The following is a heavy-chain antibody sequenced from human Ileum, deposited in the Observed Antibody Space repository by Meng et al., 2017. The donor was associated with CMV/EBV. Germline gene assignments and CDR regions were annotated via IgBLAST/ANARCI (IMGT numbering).Heavy chain of an antibody. Sequence: SGFPFENFVLHWVRQAPGKGLEWVALISYDGTNKYYADSVKGRFTISRDNSKNTLFLQMNSLRPEDTAVYFCARNTFYYGSGTKYFDSWGQGTLVTVSS. CDR1: GFPFENFV. J-gene: IGHJ4*02. D-gene: IGHD3-10*01. CDR3: ARNTFYYGSGTKYFDS. CDR2: ISYDGTNK. V-gene: IGHV3-30-3*01.